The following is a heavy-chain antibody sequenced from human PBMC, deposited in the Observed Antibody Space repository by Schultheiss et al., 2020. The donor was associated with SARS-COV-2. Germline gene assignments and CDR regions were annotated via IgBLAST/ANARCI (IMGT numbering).Heavy chain of an antibody. CDR3: ASAGGLWLQLPEPPYYDHYYYGMDV. V-gene: IGHV1-18*04. CDR1: GYTFTSYG. J-gene: IGHJ6*02. CDR2: ISAYNGNT. Sequence: ASVKVSCKASGYTFTSYGISWVRQAPGQGLEWMGWISAYNGNTNYAQKLQGRVTMTTDTSTSTAYMELRSLRSDDTAVYYCASAGGLWLQLPEPPYYDHYYYGMDVWGQGTTVTVSS. D-gene: IGHD5-24*01.